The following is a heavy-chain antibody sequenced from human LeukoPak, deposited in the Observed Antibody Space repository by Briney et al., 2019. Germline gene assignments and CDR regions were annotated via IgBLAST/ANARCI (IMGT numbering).Heavy chain of an antibody. V-gene: IGHV4-34*01. CDR1: GGSFSGYY. CDR3: ARQGSFYYYYYMDV. J-gene: IGHJ6*03. Sequence: SETLSLTCAVYGGSFSGYYWSWIRQPPGKGLVWIGEINHSGSTNYNPSLKSRVTISVDTSKNQFSLKLSSVTAADTAVYYCARQGSFYYYYYMDVWGKGTTVTVSS. CDR2: INHSGST.